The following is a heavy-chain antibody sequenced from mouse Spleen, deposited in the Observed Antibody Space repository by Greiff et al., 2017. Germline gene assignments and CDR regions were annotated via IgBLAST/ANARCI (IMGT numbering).Heavy chain of an antibody. D-gene: IGHD6-1*01. CDR2: ISSGGGST. V-gene: IGHV5-12-1*01. CDR3: ARDSAWFAY. Sequence: DVMLVESGGGLVKPGGSLKLSCAASGFAFSSYDMSWVRQTPEKRLEWVAYISSGGGSTYYPDTVKGRFTISRDNAKNTLYLQMSSLKSEDTAMYYCARDSAWFAYWGQGTLVTVSA. J-gene: IGHJ3*01. CDR1: GFAFSSYD.